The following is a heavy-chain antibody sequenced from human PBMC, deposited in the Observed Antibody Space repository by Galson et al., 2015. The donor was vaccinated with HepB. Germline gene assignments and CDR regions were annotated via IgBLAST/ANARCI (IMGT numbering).Heavy chain of an antibody. D-gene: IGHD3-22*01. CDR3: ASLTYYYDSSGYYPWYYYYGMDV. CDR1: GYSFTSYW. Sequence: QSGAEVKKPGESLRISCKGSGYSFTSYWISWVRQMPGKGLEWMGRIDPSDSYTNYSPSFQGHVTISADKSISTAYLQWSSRKASDTAMYYCASLTYYYDSSGYYPWYYYYGMDVWGQGTTVTVSS. V-gene: IGHV5-10-1*01. J-gene: IGHJ6*02. CDR2: IDPSDSYT.